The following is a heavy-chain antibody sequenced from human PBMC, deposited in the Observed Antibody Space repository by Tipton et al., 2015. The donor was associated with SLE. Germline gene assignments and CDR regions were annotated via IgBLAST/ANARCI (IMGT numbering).Heavy chain of an antibody. D-gene: IGHD5-24*01. V-gene: IGHV3-21*01. CDR1: GFTFSSYS. Sequence: SLRLSCAASGFTFSSYSMNWVRQAPGKGLEWVSSISRSSSYIYYADSVKGRFTISRDNAKNSLYLQMNSLRAEDTAVYYCARPRWLHPYYYYYYGMDVWGQGTTVTVSS. CDR3: ARPRWLHPYYYYYYGMDV. J-gene: IGHJ6*02. CDR2: ISRSSSYI.